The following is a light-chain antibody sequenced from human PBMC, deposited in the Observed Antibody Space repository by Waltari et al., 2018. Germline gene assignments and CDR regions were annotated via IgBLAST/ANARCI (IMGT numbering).Light chain of an antibody. CDR2: EVN. V-gene: IGLV2-14*01. J-gene: IGLJ2*01. Sequence: QSALTQPASVSGSPGQSITISCTGTSDDVGADNYVSWYQQHPGLAPKLIIYEVNNRPFGISSRFSGSKSGNTASLTISGLQADDESHYYCTSYRSSSTPVVFGGGTKLTVL. CDR1: SDDVGADNY. CDR3: TSYRSSSTPVV.